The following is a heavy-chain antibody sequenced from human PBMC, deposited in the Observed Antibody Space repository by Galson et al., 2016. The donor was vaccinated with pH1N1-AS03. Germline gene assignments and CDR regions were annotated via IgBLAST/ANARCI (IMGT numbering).Heavy chain of an antibody. CDR1: GGSINSYY. Sequence: SETLSLTCTVSGGSINSYYWSWFRQPPGKGLEWIGQIYYNGDTLYNPSLRGRATISLDTSMTQFSLRLSSLTAADAAVYYCGRHLRSSYSMDVWGQGTTVTVSS. J-gene: IGHJ6*02. V-gene: IGHV4-59*08. CDR2: IYYNGDT. CDR3: GRHLRSSYSMDV. D-gene: IGHD2-15*01.